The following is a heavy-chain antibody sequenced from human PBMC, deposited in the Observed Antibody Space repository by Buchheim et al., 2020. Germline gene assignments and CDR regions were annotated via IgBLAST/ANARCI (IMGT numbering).Heavy chain of an antibody. V-gene: IGHV3-23*01. CDR3: TSSMAVAGYSFYYYGMDV. Sequence: EVQLLESGGDLVQPGGSLRLSCAGSGFTSINHALNWVRQAPGKGLEWVSSITGGGVTTYYADSVKGRFTISRDNSRSTLYLQMNSLRAEDTATYFCTSSMAVAGYSFYYYGMDVWGPGTT. CDR1: GFTSINHA. J-gene: IGHJ6*02. D-gene: IGHD6-19*01. CDR2: ITGGGVTT.